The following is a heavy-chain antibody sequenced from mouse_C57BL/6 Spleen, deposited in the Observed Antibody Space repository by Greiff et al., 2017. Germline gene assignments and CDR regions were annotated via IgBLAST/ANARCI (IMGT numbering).Heavy chain of an antibody. J-gene: IGHJ1*03. CDR1: GYTFTSYW. Sequence: QVQLQQPGAELVKPGASVKLSCKASGYTFTSYWMQWVKQRPGQGLEWIGEIDPSDSYTNYNQKFKGKATLTVDTSSSTAYMQLSSLTSEDSAVYYCARRIPSGTGWYFDVWGTGTTVTVSS. CDR2: IDPSDSYT. V-gene: IGHV1-50*01. D-gene: IGHD2-14*01. CDR3: ARRIPSGTGWYFDV.